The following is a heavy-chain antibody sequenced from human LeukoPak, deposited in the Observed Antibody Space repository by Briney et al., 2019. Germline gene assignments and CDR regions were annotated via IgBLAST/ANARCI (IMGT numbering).Heavy chain of an antibody. CDR1: RYTFTGYY. J-gene: IGHJ4*02. CDR2: INPNSGGT. Sequence: ASVKVSCKASRYTFTGYYMHWVRQAPGQGLEWMGRINPNSGGTNYAQKFQGRVTMTRDTSISTAYMELSRLRSDDTAVYYCAKNYGSGSQYYFDYWGQGTLVTVSS. CDR3: AKNYGSGSQYYFDY. V-gene: IGHV1-2*06. D-gene: IGHD3-10*01.